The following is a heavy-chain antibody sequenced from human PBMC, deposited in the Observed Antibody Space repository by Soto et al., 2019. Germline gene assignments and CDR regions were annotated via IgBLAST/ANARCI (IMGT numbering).Heavy chain of an antibody. CDR1: GESFSGNY. Sequence: PSETLSLTCAVYGESFSGNYWSWIRQPPGKGLEWIGEFSDSGSTNYNPSLKSRVTISEDMSKSQFSLKLSSVTAADTAVYYCARGHFYYGMDVWGQGTTVTVSS. V-gene: IGHV4-34*01. CDR3: ARGHFYYGMDV. CDR2: FSDSGST. J-gene: IGHJ6*02.